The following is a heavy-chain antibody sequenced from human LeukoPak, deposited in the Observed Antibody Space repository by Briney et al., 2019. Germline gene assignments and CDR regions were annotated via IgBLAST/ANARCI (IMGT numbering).Heavy chain of an antibody. Sequence: SETLSLTCAVYGGSFSGYYWSWIRQPPGKGLEWIGEINHSGSTNYNPSLKSRVTISVDTSKNQFSLKLSSVTAADTAVYYCVARETLEGILFTMIPGYFDYWGQGTLVTVSS. CDR3: VARETLEGILFTMIPGYFDY. CDR2: INHSGST. CDR1: GGSFSGYY. J-gene: IGHJ4*02. D-gene: IGHD3-22*01. V-gene: IGHV4-34*01.